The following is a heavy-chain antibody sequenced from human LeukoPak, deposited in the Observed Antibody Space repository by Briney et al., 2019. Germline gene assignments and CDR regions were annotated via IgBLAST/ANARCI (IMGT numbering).Heavy chain of an antibody. V-gene: IGHV3-30*04. CDR2: ISYDGSNK. D-gene: IGHD6-13*01. CDR3: AREGSSSWYGVFDP. Sequence: GGSLRLSCAASGFTFSSYAMHWVRQAPGKGLEWVAVISYDGSNKYYADSVKGRFTISRDNSKNTLYLQMNSLRAEDTAVYYCAREGSSSWYGVFDPWGQGTLVTVSS. J-gene: IGHJ5*02. CDR1: GFTFSSYA.